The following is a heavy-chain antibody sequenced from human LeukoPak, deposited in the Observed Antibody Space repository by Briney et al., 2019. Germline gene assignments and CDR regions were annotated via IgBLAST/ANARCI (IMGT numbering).Heavy chain of an antibody. D-gene: IGHD3-10*01. CDR1: GGSFSGYY. Sequence: SETLSLTCAVYGGSFSGYYWSWIRQPPGKGLEWIGEINHSGSTNYNPSLKSRVTISVDTSKNQFSLKPSSVTAADTAVYYCARGHGVSYFDYWGQGTLVTVSS. CDR3: ARGHGVSYFDY. J-gene: IGHJ4*02. V-gene: IGHV4-34*01. CDR2: INHSGST.